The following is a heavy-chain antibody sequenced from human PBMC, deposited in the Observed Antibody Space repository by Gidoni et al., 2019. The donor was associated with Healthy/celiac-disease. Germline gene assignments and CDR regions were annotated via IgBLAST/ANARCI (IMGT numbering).Heavy chain of an antibody. CDR1: GFTFSSYG. Sequence: QVQLVESGGGVVQPGRSLRLSCAASGFTFSSYGMHWVRQAPGKGREWVAVIWYDGSNKYYADSVKGRFTISRDNSKNTLYLQMNSLRAEDTAVYYCARGPTYYPYDYWGQGTLVTVSS. J-gene: IGHJ4*02. D-gene: IGHD3-10*01. CDR3: ARGPTYYPYDY. CDR2: IWYDGSNK. V-gene: IGHV3-33*01.